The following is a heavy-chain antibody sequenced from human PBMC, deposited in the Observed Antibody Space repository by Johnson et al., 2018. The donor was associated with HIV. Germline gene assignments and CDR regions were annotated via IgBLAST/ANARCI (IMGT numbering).Heavy chain of an antibody. CDR3: ARVGVGGTYYYDSSGRAGGAFDI. CDR1: GFTFSSYG. CDR2: IWFDGSNK. D-gene: IGHD3-22*01. J-gene: IGHJ3*02. Sequence: QVQVVESGGGVVQPGRSLRLSCAASGFTFSSYGMHWVRQAPGKGLEWVAVIWFDGSNKYYADSVKGRFTISRANAKNTLYLQMNSLRAEDTAVYYCARVGVGGTYYYDSSGRAGGAFDIWGQGTMVTVSS. V-gene: IGHV3-33*08.